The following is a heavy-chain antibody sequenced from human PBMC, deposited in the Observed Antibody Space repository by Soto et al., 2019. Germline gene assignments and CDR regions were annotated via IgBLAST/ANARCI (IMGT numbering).Heavy chain of an antibody. D-gene: IGHD4-4*01. CDR1: GFTVSSNY. CDR3: VRPFDYSNY. V-gene: IGHV3-66*01. J-gene: IGHJ4*02. CDR2: IYRDGST. Sequence: GGSLRLSCAASGFTVSSNYMTWVRQAPGKGLEWVSIIYRDGSTYYADSVKGRFTISRDNSKNTLYLQMDSLRVEDTAVYYCVRPFDYSNYWGQGTLVTVSS.